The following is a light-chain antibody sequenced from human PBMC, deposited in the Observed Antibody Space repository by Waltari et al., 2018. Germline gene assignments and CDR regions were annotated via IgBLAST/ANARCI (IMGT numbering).Light chain of an antibody. J-gene: IGLJ2*01. CDR3: CSYAGSAISV. Sequence: QSALTQTATVSGSPGQSITISCTGTSSDGGTYNLFSWYQQHPGKAPTLIIYDVNKRPSGVSNRFSGSKSGNTASLTISGLQAADEADYYCCSYAGSAISVFGGGTKLTVL. V-gene: IGLV2-23*02. CDR1: SSDGGTYNL. CDR2: DVN.